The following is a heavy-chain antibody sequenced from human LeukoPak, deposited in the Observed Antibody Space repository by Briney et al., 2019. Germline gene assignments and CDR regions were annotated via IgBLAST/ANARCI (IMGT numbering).Heavy chain of an antibody. V-gene: IGHV3-33*03. CDR1: GFTFTSYG. D-gene: IGHD3-16*01. Sequence: PGRSLRLSCAASGFTFTSYGMHWVRQAPGKGLEWVAVIWYDGSNKYYADSVKGRFTISRDNAKNSLYLQMNSLRAEDTAVYYCARTQRGGAVDYWGQGTLVTVSS. CDR2: IWYDGSNK. J-gene: IGHJ4*02. CDR3: ARTQRGGAVDY.